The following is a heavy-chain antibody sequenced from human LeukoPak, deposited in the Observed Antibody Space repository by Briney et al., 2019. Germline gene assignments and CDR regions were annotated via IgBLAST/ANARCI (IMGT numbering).Heavy chain of an antibody. CDR1: GFTFSSYA. CDR2: ISYDGSNK. CDR3: ARTGESHAFDI. J-gene: IGHJ3*02. Sequence: AGGSLRLSCAASGFTFSSYAMHWVRQAPGKGLEWVALISYDGSNKYYADSVKGRFTISRDNSKKTLYLEMNSLRVEDTAVYYCARTGESHAFDIWGQGTMVTVSS. D-gene: IGHD1-26*01. V-gene: IGHV3-30*04.